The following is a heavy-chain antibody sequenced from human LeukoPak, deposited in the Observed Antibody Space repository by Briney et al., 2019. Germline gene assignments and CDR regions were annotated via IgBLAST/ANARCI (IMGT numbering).Heavy chain of an antibody. CDR1: RFTVNSNY. CDR3: ARGATIFGVAEEYYFDY. CDR2: SYSGGST. V-gene: IGHV3-53*01. Sequence: PGGSLSLSCAASRFTVNSNYMSWVRQAPGKGLEWVSVSYSGGSTYYADSVKGRFTISRDNSKHTLYLQMNSLRAEDTAVYYCARGATIFGVAEEYYFDYWGQGTLVTVSS. J-gene: IGHJ4*02. D-gene: IGHD3-3*01.